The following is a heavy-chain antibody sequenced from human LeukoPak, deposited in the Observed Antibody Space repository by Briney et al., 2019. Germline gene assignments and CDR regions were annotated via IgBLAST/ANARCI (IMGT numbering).Heavy chain of an antibody. J-gene: IGHJ4*02. CDR1: GFTFSSYS. Sequence: GGSLRLSCAASGFTFSSYSMNWVRQAPGKGLEWVSSISSSSSYIYYADSVKGRFTISRDNAKNSLFLQMNSLRAEDTAMYYCARTGYDSSGYYSDYWGQGTLVTVSS. CDR3: ARTGYDSSGYYSDY. CDR2: ISSSSSYI. D-gene: IGHD3-22*01. V-gene: IGHV3-21*01.